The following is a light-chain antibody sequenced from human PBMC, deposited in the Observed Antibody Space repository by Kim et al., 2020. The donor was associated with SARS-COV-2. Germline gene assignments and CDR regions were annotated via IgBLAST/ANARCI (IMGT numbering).Light chain of an antibody. Sequence: DIHMTQSPSTLSASAGDSVTIACRASQSIRSWLAWYQQKPGKAPKLLIHEASILEDGVPSRFSGSGYGTDFTLTISGLQPDDSATYYCQQSDSLSSFGQGTKLEIK. CDR3: QQSDSLSS. CDR2: EAS. CDR1: QSIRSW. V-gene: IGKV1-5*01. J-gene: IGKJ2*01.